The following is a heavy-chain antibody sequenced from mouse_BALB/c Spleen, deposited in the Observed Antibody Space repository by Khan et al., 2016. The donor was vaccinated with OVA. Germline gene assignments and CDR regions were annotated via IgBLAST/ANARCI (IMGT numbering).Heavy chain of an antibody. V-gene: IGHV9-4*02. CDR2: INTHSGVP. J-gene: IGHJ4*01. CDR3: ARGGAAYYRNDGGAMEY. D-gene: IGHD2-14*01. CDR1: GYTFTTAG. Sequence: QIQLVQSGPELKKPGETVRISCKASGYTFTTAGIQWVQKMPGKGLKWIGWINTHSGVPKYAEDFKGRFAFSLEISVNTAYLQITNLKNEYTATDFCARGGAAYYRNDGGAMEYWGQGTSVTVSS.